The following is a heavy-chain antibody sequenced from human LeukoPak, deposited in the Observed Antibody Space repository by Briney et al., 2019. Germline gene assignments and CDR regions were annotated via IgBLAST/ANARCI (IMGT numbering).Heavy chain of an antibody. V-gene: IGHV4-34*01. D-gene: IGHD6-13*01. Sequence: SETLSLTCAVYGGSFSGYYWSWIRQPPGKGLEWIGEINHSGSTNYNPSLKSRVTISVDTFKNQFSLKLSSVTAADTAVYYCARGSSWYLVYFDYWGQGTLVTVSS. CDR1: GGSFSGYY. CDR2: INHSGST. J-gene: IGHJ4*02. CDR3: ARGSSWYLVYFDY.